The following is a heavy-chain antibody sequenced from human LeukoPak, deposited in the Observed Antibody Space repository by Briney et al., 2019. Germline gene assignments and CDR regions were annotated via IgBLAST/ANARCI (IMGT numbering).Heavy chain of an antibody. CDR1: GYSISSGSYS. CDR2: IYYSGST. D-gene: IGHD3-10*01. CDR3: ARRPYYYGSGSYYNPGNYFDY. V-gene: IGHV4-30-4*07. Sequence: SETLSLTCTVSGYSISSGSYSWSWIRQPPGKGLEWIGHIYYSGSTYYNPSLKSRLNMSVDRSKNQLSLKLNSVTAADTAVYYCARRPYYYGSGSYYNPGNYFDYWGQGTLVTVSS. J-gene: IGHJ4*02.